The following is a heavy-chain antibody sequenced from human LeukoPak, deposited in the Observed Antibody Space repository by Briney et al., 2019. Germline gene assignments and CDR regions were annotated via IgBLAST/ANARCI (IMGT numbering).Heavy chain of an antibody. CDR3: ARVKGGPAAIKNSGAFDY. J-gene: IGHJ4*02. D-gene: IGHD2-2*01. CDR1: GFTFSSYA. V-gene: IGHV3-21*01. CDR2: ISSSSSYI. Sequence: GGSLRLSCAASGFTFSSYAMSWVRQAPGKGLEWVSSISSSSSYIYYADSVKGRFTISRDNAKNSLYLQMNSLRAEDTAVYYCARVKGGPAAIKNSGAFDYWGQGTLVTVSS.